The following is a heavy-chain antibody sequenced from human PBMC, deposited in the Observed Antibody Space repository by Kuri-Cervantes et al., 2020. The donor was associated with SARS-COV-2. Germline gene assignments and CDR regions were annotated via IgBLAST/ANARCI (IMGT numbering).Heavy chain of an antibody. CDR1: GFSFSSYA. V-gene: IGHV3-23*01. D-gene: IGHD1-7*01. CDR3: AKDPTATTEYYYAMDV. Sequence: GGSLRLSCAASGFSFSSYAMSWVRQAPGKGLEWVSVISGSGTGAYYADSVKGRFTISRDNSKNTLYLQMNSLRAEDTAVYFCAKDPTATTEYYYAMDVWGQGPTVTVSS. J-gene: IGHJ6*02. CDR2: ISGSGTGA.